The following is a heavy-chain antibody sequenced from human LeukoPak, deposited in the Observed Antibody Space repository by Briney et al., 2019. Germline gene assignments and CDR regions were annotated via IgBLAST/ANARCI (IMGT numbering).Heavy chain of an antibody. CDR1: GGSISSYY. D-gene: IGHD1-1*01. J-gene: IGHJ6*02. Sequence: PSEALSLTCTVSGGSISSYYWSWIRQPPGKGLEWIGYIYYSGSTNYNPSLKSRVTISVDTSKNQFSLKLSSVTAADTAVYYCARGNDYYYYGMDVWGQGTTVTVSS. CDR2: IYYSGST. CDR3: ARGNDYYYYGMDV. V-gene: IGHV4-59*01.